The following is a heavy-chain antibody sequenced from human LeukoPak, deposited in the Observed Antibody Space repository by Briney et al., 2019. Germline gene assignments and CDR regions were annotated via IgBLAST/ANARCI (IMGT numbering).Heavy chain of an antibody. D-gene: IGHD2-2*01. CDR3: ARDLGYCSSTRCYDAFDI. CDR1: GFTFSDHY. CDR2: ISSSGSDT. V-gene: IGHV3-11*05. J-gene: IGHJ3*02. Sequence: GGSLRLSCAASGFTFSDHYLSWIRQAPGKGLYWVSYISSSGSDTKYADSVKGRFTISRDNAKKSMYLQMNSLRAEDTAVYYCARDLGYCSSTRCYDAFDIWSQGTMVIVSS.